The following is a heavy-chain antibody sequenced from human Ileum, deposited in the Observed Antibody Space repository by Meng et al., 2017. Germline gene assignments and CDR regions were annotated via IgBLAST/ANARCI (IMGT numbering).Heavy chain of an antibody. Sequence: GGSLRLSCTAFGFTFSNYWMTWVRQAPGKGLEWVASIRDDGSQTYYVDSVKGRFTMSRDNAKTSLSLQMNSLRADDTAMYYCARHKLAHRSFDFWGQGTLVTVSS. V-gene: IGHV3-7*01. D-gene: IGHD1/OR15-1a*01. CDR3: ARHKLAHRSFDF. CDR2: IRDDGSQT. J-gene: IGHJ4*02. CDR1: GFTFSNYW.